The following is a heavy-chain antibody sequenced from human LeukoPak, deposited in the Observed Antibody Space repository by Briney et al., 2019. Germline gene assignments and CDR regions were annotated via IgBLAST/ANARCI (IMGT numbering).Heavy chain of an antibody. CDR1: RYSISSGYY. V-gene: IGHV4-38-2*02. Sequence: PSETLSLTCSVSRYSISSGYYWAWIRQPPGKGLEWIGSIYHSGSAYYNASLKSRVTISVDTSKNQFSLKLSSVTAADTAVYYCARVGRGYSYGYHYWGQGTLVTVSS. J-gene: IGHJ4*02. CDR3: ARVGRGYSYGYHY. CDR2: IYHSGSA. D-gene: IGHD5-18*01.